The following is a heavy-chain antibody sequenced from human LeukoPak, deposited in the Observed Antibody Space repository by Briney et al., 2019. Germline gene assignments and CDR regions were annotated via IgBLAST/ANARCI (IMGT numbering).Heavy chain of an antibody. CDR2: ISSSSSYI. CDR3: AREEMATINLYTWFDP. J-gene: IGHJ5*02. D-gene: IGHD5-24*01. CDR1: GFTFSSYS. V-gene: IGHV3-21*01. Sequence: GGSLRLSCAASGFTFSSYSMNWVRQAPGKGLEWVSSISSSSSYIYYADSVKGRFTISRDNAKNSLYLQMNSLRAEDTAVYYCAREEMATINLYTWFDPWGQGTLVTVSS.